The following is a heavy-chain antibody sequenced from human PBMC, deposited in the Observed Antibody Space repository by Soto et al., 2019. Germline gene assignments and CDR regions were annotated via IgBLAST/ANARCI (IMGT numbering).Heavy chain of an antibody. D-gene: IGHD3-10*01. V-gene: IGHV3-9*01. J-gene: IGHJ4*02. CDR2: ISWNSGSI. CDR1: GFTFDDYA. Sequence: EVQLVESGGGLVQPGRSLRLSCAASGFTFDDYAMHWVRQAPGKGLEWVSGISWNSGSIGYADSVKGRFTISRDNANNSLYLQRKSLRAEDTALYYCAKDNTAGFGEPEFDYWGQGTLVTVSS. CDR3: AKDNTAGFGEPEFDY.